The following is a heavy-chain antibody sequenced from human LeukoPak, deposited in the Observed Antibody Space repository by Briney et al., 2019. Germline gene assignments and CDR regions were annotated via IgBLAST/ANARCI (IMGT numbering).Heavy chain of an antibody. V-gene: IGHV3-7*01. CDR3: ARESRNYDFWSGYYKGYYYYYMDV. Sequence: GGSLRLYCAASGDTFSSYWMSWVRQAPGKGLEWVANRKQDGSEKYYVDSVKGRFTISRDNAKNSLYLQMNSLRAEDTAVYYCARESRNYDFWSGYYKGYYYYYMDVWGKGTTVTVSS. D-gene: IGHD3-3*01. CDR1: GDTFSSYW. J-gene: IGHJ6*03. CDR2: RKQDGSEK.